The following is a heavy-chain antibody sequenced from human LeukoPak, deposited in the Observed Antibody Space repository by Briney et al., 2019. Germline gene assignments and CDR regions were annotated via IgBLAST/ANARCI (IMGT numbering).Heavy chain of an antibody. Sequence: SETLSLTCTVSGYSISSGYYWGWIRQPPGKGLEWIGSIYHSGSTYYNPSLKSRVTISVDTSKNQFSLKLSSVTAADTAVYYCARVRGSYYFGYFDYWGQGTLVTVSS. V-gene: IGHV4-38-2*02. J-gene: IGHJ4*02. CDR2: IYHSGST. CDR1: GYSISSGYY. D-gene: IGHD1-26*01. CDR3: ARVRGSYYFGYFDY.